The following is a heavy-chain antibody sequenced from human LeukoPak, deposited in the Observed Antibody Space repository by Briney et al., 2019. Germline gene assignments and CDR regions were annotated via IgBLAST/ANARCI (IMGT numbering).Heavy chain of an antibody. CDR3: ARSGYSSGWTGGFDY. V-gene: IGHV4-4*09. D-gene: IGHD6-19*01. CDR2: IYTSGST. Sequence: SETLSLTCTVSGGSISSYYWSWIRQPPGKGLEWIGYIYTSGSTNYNPSLKSRVTISVDTSKNQFSLKLSSVTAADTAVYYCARSGYSSGWTGGFDYWGQGTLVTVSS. J-gene: IGHJ4*02. CDR1: GGSISSYY.